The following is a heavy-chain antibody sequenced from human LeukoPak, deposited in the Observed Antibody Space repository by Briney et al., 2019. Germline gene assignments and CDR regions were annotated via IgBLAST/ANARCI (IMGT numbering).Heavy chain of an antibody. CDR3: ARDLRRIAARHLYGWFDP. D-gene: IGHD6-6*01. V-gene: IGHV1-2*02. CDR1: GYTFTCYY. Sequence: ASVKVSCKASGYTFTCYYMHWVRQAPGQGLEWMGWINPNSGGTNYAQKFQGRVTMTRDTSISTAYMELSRLRSDDTAVYYCARDLRRIAARHLYGWFDPWGQGTLVTVSS. CDR2: INPNSGGT. J-gene: IGHJ5*02.